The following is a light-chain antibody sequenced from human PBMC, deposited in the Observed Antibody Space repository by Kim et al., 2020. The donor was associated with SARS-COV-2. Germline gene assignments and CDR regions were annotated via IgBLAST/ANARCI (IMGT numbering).Light chain of an antibody. CDR3: AAWDDSLNGVI. CDR2: SND. CDR1: RSNIGSNA. Sequence: GQRVTISCSGSRSNIGSNAVNWYRQLPGRAPKLLIYSNDHRPSGFPDRFSGSKSGTSASLAISGLQSEDEADYYCAAWDDSLNGVIFGGGTQLTVL. J-gene: IGLJ2*01. V-gene: IGLV1-44*01.